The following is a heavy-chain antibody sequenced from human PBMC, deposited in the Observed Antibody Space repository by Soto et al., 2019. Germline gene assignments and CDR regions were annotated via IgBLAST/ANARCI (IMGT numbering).Heavy chain of an antibody. CDR2: INWNGGST. J-gene: IGHJ5*02. CDR3: ARALTRGYCSGGSCYSSWFDP. CDR1: GFTFDDYG. D-gene: IGHD2-15*01. V-gene: IGHV3-20*01. Sequence: PGGSLRLSCAASGFTFDDYGMSWVRQAPGKGLEWVSGINWNGGSTGYADSVKGRFTISRDNAKNSLYLQMNSLRAEDTALYHCARALTRGYCSGGSCYSSWFDPWGQGTLVTVSS.